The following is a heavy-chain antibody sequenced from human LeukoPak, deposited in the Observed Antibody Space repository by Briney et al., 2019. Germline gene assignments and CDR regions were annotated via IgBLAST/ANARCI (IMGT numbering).Heavy chain of an antibody. D-gene: IGHD2-21*02. Sequence: GGSLRLSCSASGFAFSSYWMSWFRQAPGRGLEWVANIKQDGSEKFYADSVTGRFTVSRDNAENSLFLQMNSLRAEDTALYYCARVVTAWSMDVWGKGTTVTVSS. J-gene: IGHJ6*03. CDR2: IKQDGSEK. V-gene: IGHV3-7*01. CDR3: ARVVTAWSMDV. CDR1: GFAFSSYW.